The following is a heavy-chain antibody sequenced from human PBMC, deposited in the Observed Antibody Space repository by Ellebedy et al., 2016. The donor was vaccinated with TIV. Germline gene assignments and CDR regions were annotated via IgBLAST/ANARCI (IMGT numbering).Heavy chain of an antibody. V-gene: IGHV3-66*01. D-gene: IGHD3-22*01. J-gene: IGHJ5*02. CDR2: IYSDEST. Sequence: GESLKISCAASGFTFSHYTVNWVRQAPGKGLEWVSVIYSDESTYYTDSVKGRFTFSRDSSKNTLYLQMNSLRADDTAVYYCARGYNDYDSGPLDLWGQGTQVTVSS. CDR3: ARGYNDYDSGPLDL. CDR1: GFTFSHYT.